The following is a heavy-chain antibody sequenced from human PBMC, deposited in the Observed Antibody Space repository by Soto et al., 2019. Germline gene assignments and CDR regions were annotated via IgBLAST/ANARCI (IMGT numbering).Heavy chain of an antibody. J-gene: IGHJ4*02. Sequence: QVLLVQSGAEVKKPGASVKVSCKASGYTFNSYGVSWVRQAPGQGLEWMGWISAYNGNTKYSPNFTDRFTITIDTPTSSAYPEVRSLRSDDTAIYYCARYFWSGPLPFDFDQWGQGTLVTVSS. CDR3: ARYFWSGPLPFDFDQ. V-gene: IGHV1-18*01. CDR1: GYTFNSYG. CDR2: ISAYNGNT. D-gene: IGHD3-3*01.